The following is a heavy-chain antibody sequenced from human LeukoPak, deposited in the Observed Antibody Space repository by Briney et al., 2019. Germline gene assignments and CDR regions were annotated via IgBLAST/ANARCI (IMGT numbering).Heavy chain of an antibody. V-gene: IGHV3-64D*06. J-gene: IGHJ4*02. D-gene: IGHD3-22*01. CDR2: ISSNGGNT. CDR3: VKGKAHYYDSSGDDY. Sequence: GGSLRLSCSASGFTFSSYAMHWVRQAPGKGLQYVSGISSNGGNTYNADSVKGRFTISRDNSKNTLYLQMSSLRAEDTAVYFCVKGKAHYYDSSGDDYWGQGTLVTVSS. CDR1: GFTFSSYA.